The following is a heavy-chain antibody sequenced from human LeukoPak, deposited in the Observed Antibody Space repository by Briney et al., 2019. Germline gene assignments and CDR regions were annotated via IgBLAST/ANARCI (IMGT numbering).Heavy chain of an antibody. D-gene: IGHD3-16*02. CDR2: IYYSGST. J-gene: IGHJ4*02. V-gene: IGHV4-59*01. CDR3: ARSTTYYDYVWGSYRSDFRFDY. Sequence: SETLSLTCTVSGGSISSYYWSWIRQPPGKGLEWIGYIYYSGSTNYNPSLKSRVTISVDTSKNQFSLKLSSVTAADTAVYYCARSTTYYDYVWGSYRSDFRFDYWGQGTLVTVSS. CDR1: GGSISSYY.